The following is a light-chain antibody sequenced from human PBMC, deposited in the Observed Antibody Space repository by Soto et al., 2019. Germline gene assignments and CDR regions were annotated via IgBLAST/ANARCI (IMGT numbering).Light chain of an antibody. CDR2: DAS. J-gene: IGKJ4*01. Sequence: EIVLTQSPATLSLSPGERATLSCGASRSVSSYLAWYQQKPGQAPRLLIYDASYRATGIPARFSGSGYGTDFTLIISSIETEDFAVYYCQHSINWPPRRTFVGGTKVEIK. CDR3: QHSINWPPRRT. CDR1: RSVSSY. V-gene: IGKV3-11*01.